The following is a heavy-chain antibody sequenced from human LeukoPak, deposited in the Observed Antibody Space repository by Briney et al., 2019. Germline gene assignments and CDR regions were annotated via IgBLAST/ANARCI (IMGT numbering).Heavy chain of an antibody. J-gene: IGHJ5*02. V-gene: IGHV1-69*05. CDR2: IIPIFGTA. D-gene: IGHD4-17*01. CDR3: ARDDYGDNWFDP. Sequence: SVKVSCKASGGTFSSYAISWVRQAPGQGLEWMGGIIPIFGTANYAQKFQGRVTITTDESTSTAYMELSSLRFEDTAVYYCARDDYGDNWFDPWGQGTLVTVSS. CDR1: GGTFSSYA.